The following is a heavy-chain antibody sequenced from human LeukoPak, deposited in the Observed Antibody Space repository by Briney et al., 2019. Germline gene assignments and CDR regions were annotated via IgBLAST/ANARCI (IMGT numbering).Heavy chain of an antibody. V-gene: IGHV3-30*03. J-gene: IGHJ4*02. D-gene: IGHD3-22*01. Sequence: GGSLRLSCAASGFTFSSYGMHWVRQAPGKGLEWVAVISYDGSNKYYADSVKGRFIISRDNSKNTLYLQMNSLRAEDTAVYYCARDPDSSGPSYFDYWGQGTLVTVSS. CDR2: ISYDGSNK. CDR3: ARDPDSSGPSYFDY. CDR1: GFTFSSYG.